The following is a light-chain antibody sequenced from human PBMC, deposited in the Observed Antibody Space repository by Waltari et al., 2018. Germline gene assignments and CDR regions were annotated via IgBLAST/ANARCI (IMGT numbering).Light chain of an antibody. J-gene: IGKJ2*01. V-gene: IGKV1-5*03. Sequence: DIQMTQSPSTLSASVGDRVTITCRASQSISSWLAWYQQKPGKAPKLLIYKASSLESGVPSRFGGSGSGTEFTLTISSLQPDDFATYYCQQYNSYWYTFGQGTKLEIK. CDR2: KAS. CDR3: QQYNSYWYT. CDR1: QSISSW.